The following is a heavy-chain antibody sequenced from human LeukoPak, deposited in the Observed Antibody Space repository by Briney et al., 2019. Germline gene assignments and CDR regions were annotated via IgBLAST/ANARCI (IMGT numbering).Heavy chain of an antibody. D-gene: IGHD2-2*01. J-gene: IGHJ3*02. CDR2: IYYSGST. V-gene: IGHV4-59*08. CDR1: GGSISSYY. Sequence: SETLSLTCTVSGGSISSYYWSWIRQPPGKGLEWIGYIYYSGSTNYNPSLKSRVTISVDTSKNQFSLKLSSVTAADTAVYYCARVPYPSDAFDIWGQGTMVTVSS. CDR3: ARVPYPSDAFDI.